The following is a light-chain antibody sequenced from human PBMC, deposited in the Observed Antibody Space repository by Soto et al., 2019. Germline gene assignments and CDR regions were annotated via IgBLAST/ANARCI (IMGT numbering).Light chain of an antibody. CDR3: ISYKSDDVRYV. CDR1: NSDVGIYDF. CDR2: EVS. V-gene: IGLV2-14*01. J-gene: IGLJ1*01. Sequence: SALTQPASVSGTPGQSITISCTGSNSDVGIYDFVSWYQHHPGRAPKLIVSEVSHRPSGVSNRFSGSKSGNKASLTISGLQSEDEADYYCISYKSDDVRYVLGTGTKV.